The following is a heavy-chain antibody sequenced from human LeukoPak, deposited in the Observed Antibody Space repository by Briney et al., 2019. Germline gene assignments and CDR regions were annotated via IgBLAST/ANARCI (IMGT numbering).Heavy chain of an antibody. D-gene: IGHD2-15*01. Sequence: SETLSLTCAVYGGSFSGYYWSWIRQPPGKGLEWIGEINHSGSTNYNPSLKSRVTISVDTSKNQFSLKLSSVTAADTAVYYCARGRECSGGSCYYYYYGMDVWGQGATVTVSS. J-gene: IGHJ6*02. V-gene: IGHV4-34*01. CDR2: INHSGST. CDR1: GGSFSGYY. CDR3: ARGRECSGGSCYYYYYGMDV.